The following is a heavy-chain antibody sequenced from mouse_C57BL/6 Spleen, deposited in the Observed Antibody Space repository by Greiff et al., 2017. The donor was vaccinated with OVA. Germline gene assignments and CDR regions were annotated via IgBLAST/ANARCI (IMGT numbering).Heavy chain of an antibody. J-gene: IGHJ4*01. Sequence: VQLQQSGAELVKPGASVKLSCKASGYTFTEYTIHWVKQRSGQGLEWIGWFYPGSGSIKYNEKFKDKATLTADKSSSTVYMELSRLTSEDSAVYFCARHEGGGTDYGSSYAMDYWGQGTSVTVSS. V-gene: IGHV1-62-2*01. D-gene: IGHD1-1*01. CDR1: GYTFTEYT. CDR2: FYPGSGSI. CDR3: ARHEGGGTDYGSSYAMDY.